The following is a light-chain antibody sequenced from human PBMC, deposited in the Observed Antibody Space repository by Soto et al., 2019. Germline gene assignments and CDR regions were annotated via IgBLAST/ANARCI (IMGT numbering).Light chain of an antibody. CDR3: SSYTISSTLV. CDR2: DAS. J-gene: IGLJ2*01. Sequence: QSALTQPASVSGSPGQSITISCTGTSSDVGGYNYVSWYQHHPGKAPKVMIYDASIRPSGVSNRFSGSKSGNTASLTISGLQAEDEADYYCSSYTISSTLVFGGGTKLTVL. V-gene: IGLV2-14*03. CDR1: SSDVGGYNY.